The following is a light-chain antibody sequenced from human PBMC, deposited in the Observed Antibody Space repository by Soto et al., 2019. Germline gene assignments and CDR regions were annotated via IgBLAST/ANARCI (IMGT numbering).Light chain of an antibody. CDR2: YDS. CDR1: NIGSKR. J-gene: IGLJ1*01. CDR3: QVWDRSSDHYV. V-gene: IGLV3-21*04. Sequence: SYELTQPPSVSVAPGKTARITCGGNNIGSKRVHWYQQKPGQAPVLVIYYDSDRPSGIPERFSGSNSGNTATLTISSVEAGDEDDYYCQVWDRSSDHYVFGTGTKVTVL.